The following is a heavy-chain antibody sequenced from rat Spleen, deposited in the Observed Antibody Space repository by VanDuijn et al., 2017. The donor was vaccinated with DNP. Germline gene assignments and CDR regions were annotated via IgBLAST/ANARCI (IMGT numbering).Heavy chain of an antibody. Sequence: EVQLVESGGGLIQPGRSLKLSCAASGFTFSDCNMAWVRQAPKTGLEWVATITYNGGTTYYRDSLRGRFTISRDNAENTLSLQMDSLRSDDTATYYCTADFERGYWGQGVMVTVSS. D-gene: IGHD1-11*01. CDR2: ITYNGGTT. CDR3: TADFERGY. J-gene: IGHJ2*01. V-gene: IGHV5S10*01. CDR1: GFTFSDCN.